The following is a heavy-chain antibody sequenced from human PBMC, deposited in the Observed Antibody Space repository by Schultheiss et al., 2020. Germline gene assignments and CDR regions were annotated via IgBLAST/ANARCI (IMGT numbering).Heavy chain of an antibody. CDR3: ARGQTPDRTGQWLYYRLYYYYGMDV. J-gene: IGHJ6*02. D-gene: IGHD6-19*01. CDR1: GFTFSSYA. Sequence: GGSLRLSCAASGFTFSSYAMHWVRQAPGKGLEWVAVISYDGSNKYYADSVKGRFTISRDNSKNTLYLQMNSLRAEDTAVYYCARGQTPDRTGQWLYYRLYYYYGMDVWGQGTTVTVSS. V-gene: IGHV3-30-3*01. CDR2: ISYDGSNK.